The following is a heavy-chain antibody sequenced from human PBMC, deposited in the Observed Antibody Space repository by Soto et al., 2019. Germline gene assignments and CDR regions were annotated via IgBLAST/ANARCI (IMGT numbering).Heavy chain of an antibody. Sequence: GGSLRLSCAASGFTFSSYSMNWVRQAPGKGLEWVSYISSSSSTIYYADSVKGRFTISRDNAKNSLYLQMNSLRDEDTAVYYCARDYCSGGSCYTGRYYGMDVWGQGTTVTVSS. CDR3: ARDYCSGGSCYTGRYYGMDV. CDR2: ISSSSSTI. V-gene: IGHV3-48*02. J-gene: IGHJ6*02. D-gene: IGHD2-15*01. CDR1: GFTFSSYS.